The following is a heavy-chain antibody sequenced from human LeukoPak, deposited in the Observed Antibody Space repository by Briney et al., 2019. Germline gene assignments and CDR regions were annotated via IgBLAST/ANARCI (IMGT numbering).Heavy chain of an antibody. V-gene: IGHV4-34*01. Sequence: SETLSLTCAVYGGSFSGYYWSWIRQPPGKGLEWIGEINHSGSTNYNPSLKSRVTISVDTSKNQFSLKLSSVTAADTAVYYCARLIAAAGTSYWGQGTLVTVFS. CDR1: GGSFSGYY. D-gene: IGHD6-13*01. CDR3: ARLIAAAGTSY. J-gene: IGHJ4*02. CDR2: INHSGST.